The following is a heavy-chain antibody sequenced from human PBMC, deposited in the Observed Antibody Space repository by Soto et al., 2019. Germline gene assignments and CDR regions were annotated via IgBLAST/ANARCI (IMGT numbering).Heavy chain of an antibody. V-gene: IGHV1-69*08. Sequence: QVQLVQSGAEVKKPGSSVKVSCKASGGTFSSYTISWVRQAPGQGLEWMGRIIPILGIANYAQKFQGRVTITAEKSTSTAYMELSSLRSEDTAVYYCAREHRGLLGYCSSTSCSRTGEWGQGTLVTVSS. D-gene: IGHD2-2*01. CDR2: IIPILGIA. J-gene: IGHJ4*02. CDR1: GGTFSSYT. CDR3: AREHRGLLGYCSSTSCSRTGE.